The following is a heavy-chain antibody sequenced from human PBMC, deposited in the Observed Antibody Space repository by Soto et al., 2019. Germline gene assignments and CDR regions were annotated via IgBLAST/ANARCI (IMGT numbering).Heavy chain of an antibody. CDR3: VKDLRPNRGWFGP. CDR2: ISGDGTRT. CDR1: GFNFYNYA. Sequence: GSLILSVAASGFNFYNYAMTLVRQAPGKGLEWVSGISGDGTRTYYGDSVKGRFTISRDNSKNTVFLQMNSLRAEDTALYYCVKDLRPNRGWFGPWGQGTRVTVSS. D-gene: IGHD3-3*01. V-gene: IGHV3-23*01. J-gene: IGHJ5*02.